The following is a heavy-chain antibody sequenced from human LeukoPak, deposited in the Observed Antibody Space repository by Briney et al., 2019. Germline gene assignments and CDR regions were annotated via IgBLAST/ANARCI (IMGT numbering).Heavy chain of an antibody. CDR2: INHSGST. Sequence: PSETLSLTCAVYGGSFSGYYWSWIRQPPGKGLEWIGEINHSGSTNYNPSLKSRVTISVDTSKNQFSLKLSSVTAADTAVYYCAGVNYYDSPGGWGQGTLVTVSS. D-gene: IGHD3-22*01. V-gene: IGHV4-34*01. CDR1: GGSFSGYY. CDR3: AGVNYYDSPGG. J-gene: IGHJ4*02.